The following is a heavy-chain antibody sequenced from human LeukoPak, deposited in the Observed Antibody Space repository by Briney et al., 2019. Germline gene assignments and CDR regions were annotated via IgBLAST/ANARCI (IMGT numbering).Heavy chain of an antibody. CDR2: INPNSGGT. V-gene: IGHV1-2*02. D-gene: IGHD2-2*01. J-gene: IGHJ4*02. CDR1: GYTFTVYY. CDR3: ARTCSNIRCHGFDY. Sequence: ASVKVSCKASGYTFTVYYIHWVRQAPGQGLEWMGWINPNSGGTNYAQKFQGRVTMTRDTSNSTAYMELARLRSDDTAVYYCARTCSNIRCHGFDYWGQGTLVTVSS.